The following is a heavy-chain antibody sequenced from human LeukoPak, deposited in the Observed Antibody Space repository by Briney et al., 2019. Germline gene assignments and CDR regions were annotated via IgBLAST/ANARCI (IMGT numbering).Heavy chain of an antibody. CDR3: ARLGSGSYKTGFDY. D-gene: IGHD1-26*01. CDR1: GFTFSSYS. CDR2: ISSSSTYI. V-gene: IGHV3-21*01. Sequence: GGSLRLSCAASGFTFSSYSMNWVRPAPRKGLEWVSSISSSSTYIYYADSVKGRFTISRDNAKNSLYLQMNSLRAEDTAVYYCARLGSGSYKTGFDYWGQGTLVTVSS. J-gene: IGHJ4*02.